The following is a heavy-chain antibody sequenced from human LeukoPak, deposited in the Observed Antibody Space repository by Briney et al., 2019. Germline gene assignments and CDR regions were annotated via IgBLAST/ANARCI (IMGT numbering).Heavy chain of an antibody. CDR2: IIPIFGTA. CDR1: GGTFSIYA. D-gene: IGHD6-19*01. CDR3: ARYRSIAVAGNFDY. Sequence: ASVTVSFTASGGTFSIYAISWVRQAPGQGLEWMGGIIPIFGTANYAQKFQGRVTITTDESTSTAYMERSSLRSEDTAVYYCARYRSIAVAGNFDYWGQGTLVTVSS. V-gene: IGHV1-69*05. J-gene: IGHJ4*02.